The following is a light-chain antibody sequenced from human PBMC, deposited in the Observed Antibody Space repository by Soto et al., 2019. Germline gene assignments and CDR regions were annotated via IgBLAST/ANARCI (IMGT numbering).Light chain of an antibody. V-gene: IGKV1-5*03. CDR1: QSISSW. Sequence: DIQMTQSPSTLSASVGDRVTITCRASQSISSWLAWYQQKPGKAPKLLIYKASSLESEVPSRLSGSGSGKEFTLTISSLQPDDFATYYCQQYNSYPLTFGGGTKVEIK. J-gene: IGKJ4*01. CDR3: QQYNSYPLT. CDR2: KAS.